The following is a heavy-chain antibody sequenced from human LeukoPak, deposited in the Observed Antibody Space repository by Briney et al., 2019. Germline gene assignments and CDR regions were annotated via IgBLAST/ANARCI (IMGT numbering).Heavy chain of an antibody. CDR1: GFTFISYG. Sequence: GRSLRLSCSASGFTFISYGIPSVRQAPGKGLEWVEVIWYDGSNKYYADSVKGRFIISRDNSKNTLYLQMNSLRAEDTAVYYCAKTGWGAFDIWGQGTMVTVSS. J-gene: IGHJ3*02. CDR2: IWYDGSNK. D-gene: IGHD7-27*01. V-gene: IGHV3-33*06. CDR3: AKTGWGAFDI.